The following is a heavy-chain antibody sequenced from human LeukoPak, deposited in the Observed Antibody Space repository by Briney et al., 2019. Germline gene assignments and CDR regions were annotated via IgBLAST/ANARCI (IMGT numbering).Heavy chain of an antibody. J-gene: IGHJ6*02. V-gene: IGHV5-51*01. CDR2: IYPGDSDT. Sequence: GGSLKISCQGSGSLFTGYWIGWVRQLPGKGLEWMGIIYPGDSDTRYSPSFQGQVNISADKSISTAYLQWSSLKASDTAMYYCARTLNYYDSSGRNYYYYYGMDVWGQGTTVTVSS. D-gene: IGHD3-22*01. CDR1: GSLFTGYW. CDR3: ARTLNYYDSSGRNYYYYYGMDV.